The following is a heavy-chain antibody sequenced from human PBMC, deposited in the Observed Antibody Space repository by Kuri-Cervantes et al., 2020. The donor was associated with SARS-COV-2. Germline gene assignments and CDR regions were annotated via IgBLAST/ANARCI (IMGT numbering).Heavy chain of an antibody. Sequence: GESLKISCAASGFTFSSYAMSWVRQAPGKGLEWVSAISGSGGSTYYADSVKGRFTISRDNSKNTLYLQMNSLRAEDTAVYYCARDGRWSMAIIDYWGQGTLVTVSS. CDR3: ARDGRWSMAIIDY. D-gene: IGHD2/OR15-2a*01. J-gene: IGHJ4*02. V-gene: IGHV3-23*01. CDR2: ISGSGGST. CDR1: GFTFSSYA.